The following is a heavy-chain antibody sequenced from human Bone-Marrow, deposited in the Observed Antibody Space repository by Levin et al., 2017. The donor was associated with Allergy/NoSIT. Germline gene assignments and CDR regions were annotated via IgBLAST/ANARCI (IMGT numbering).Heavy chain of an antibody. CDR3: AKDEDHVAGAFDI. D-gene: IGHD6-19*01. J-gene: IGHJ3*02. CDR1: GLIFRSHG. V-gene: IGHV3-30*18. CDR2: ISDDGSDK. Sequence: GGSLRLSWAASGLIFRSHGRHWVRQAPGKGLEGVAVISDDGSDKYYAVSVKGRFTISRDNSKNMVFLQMNSLRVDDTAMYYCAKDEDHVAGAFDIWGQGTMVTVSS.